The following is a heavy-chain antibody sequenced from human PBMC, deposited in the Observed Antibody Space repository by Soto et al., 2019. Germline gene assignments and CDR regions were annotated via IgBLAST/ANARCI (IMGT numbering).Heavy chain of an antibody. V-gene: IGHV1-69*13. J-gene: IGHJ5*02. CDR2: IIPIFGTA. D-gene: IGHD2-2*01. Sequence: SVKVSCKASGGTFSSYAISWVRQAPGQGLEWMGGIIPIFGTANYAQKFQGRVTITADESTSTAYMELSSLRSEDTAVYYCARTEVPAAILLWFDPWSQGTLVTVSS. CDR1: GGTFSSYA. CDR3: ARTEVPAAILLWFDP.